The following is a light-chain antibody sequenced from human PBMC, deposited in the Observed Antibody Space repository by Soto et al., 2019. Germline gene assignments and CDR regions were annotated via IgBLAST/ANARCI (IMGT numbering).Light chain of an antibody. V-gene: IGKV1-5*03. CDR1: LDIRSY. J-gene: IGKJ1*01. CDR2: KAS. CDR3: QQYNSYSVT. Sequence: DIQLTQSPSFLSASVGDGAAITCRASLDIRSYLAWYQQKPGKAPKLLIYKASSLESGVPSRFSGSGSGTEFTLTISSLQPDDFATYYCQQYNSYSVTFGQGTKVDIK.